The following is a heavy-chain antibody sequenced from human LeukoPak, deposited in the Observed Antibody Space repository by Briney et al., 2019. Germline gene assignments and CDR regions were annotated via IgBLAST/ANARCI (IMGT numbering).Heavy chain of an antibody. J-gene: IGHJ6*04. D-gene: IGHD3-10*02. V-gene: IGHV3-48*03. CDR3: AELGITMIGGV. CDR2: ISSSGSTI. Sequence: GGSLRLSCAASGFTFSSYEMNWVRQAPGKGLEWVSYISSSGSTIYYADSVKGRFTISRDNAKNSLYLQMNSLRAEDTAVYYCAELGITMIGGVWGKGPTVTVSS. CDR1: GFTFSSYE.